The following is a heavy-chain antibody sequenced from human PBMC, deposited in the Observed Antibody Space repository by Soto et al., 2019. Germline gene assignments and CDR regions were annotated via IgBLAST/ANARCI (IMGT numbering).Heavy chain of an antibody. V-gene: IGHV3-21*01. CDR3: ARVVGYAFDI. D-gene: IGHD1-26*01. Sequence: GGSLRLSCAVSGFTFNSYSMNWVHQAPGKGLEWVSSISSSSSYIYYADSVKGRFTISRDNAKNSLYLQMNSLRAEDTAVYYCARVVGYAFDIWGQGTMVTVSS. J-gene: IGHJ3*02. CDR1: GFTFNSYS. CDR2: ISSSSSYI.